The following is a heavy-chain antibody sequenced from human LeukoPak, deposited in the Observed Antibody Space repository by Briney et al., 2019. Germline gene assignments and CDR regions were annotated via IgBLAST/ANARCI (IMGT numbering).Heavy chain of an antibody. Sequence: SETLSLTCAVYGGSSSGYYWSWIRQPPGKGLEWIGEINHSGSTYYNPSLKSRVTISVDTSKNLFSLKLSSVTAADTAVYYCARVQRPLDGADYWGQGTLVTVSS. D-gene: IGHD1-1*01. J-gene: IGHJ4*02. CDR3: ARVQRPLDGADY. CDR1: GGSSSGYY. CDR2: INHSGST. V-gene: IGHV4-34*01.